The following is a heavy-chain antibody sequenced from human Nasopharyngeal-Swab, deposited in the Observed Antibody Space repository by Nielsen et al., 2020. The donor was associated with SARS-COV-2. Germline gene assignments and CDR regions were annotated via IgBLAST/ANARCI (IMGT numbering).Heavy chain of an antibody. Sequence: GGSLRLTCKGSGYSFTSYWIGWVRQMPGKGLEWMGIIYPGDSDTRYSPSFQGQVTISADKSISTAYLQWSSLKAADTAMYYCARFRDSYGEIDYWGQGTLVTVSS. CDR3: ARFRDSYGEIDY. J-gene: IGHJ4*02. V-gene: IGHV5-51*01. D-gene: IGHD5-18*01. CDR2: IYPGDSDT. CDR1: GYSFTSYW.